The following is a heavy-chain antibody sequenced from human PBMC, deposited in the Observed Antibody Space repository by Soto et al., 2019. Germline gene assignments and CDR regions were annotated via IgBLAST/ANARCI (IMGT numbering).Heavy chain of an antibody. CDR2: ISGSGGST. J-gene: IGHJ6*02. Sequence: EVQLLESGGGLVQPGGSLRLSCAASGFTFSSYAMSWVRQAPGKGLEWVSAISGSGGSTYYADSVKGRFTISRDNSKNTLYLQMNSLRAEDTAVYYCAKGAVVAAPTYYYGMDVWGQGTMVTVSS. D-gene: IGHD2-15*01. CDR3: AKGAVVAAPTYYYGMDV. V-gene: IGHV3-23*01. CDR1: GFTFSSYA.